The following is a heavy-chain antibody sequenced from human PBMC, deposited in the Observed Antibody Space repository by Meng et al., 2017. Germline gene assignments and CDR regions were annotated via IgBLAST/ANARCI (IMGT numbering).Heavy chain of an antibody. J-gene: IGHJ4*02. CDR2: INAGNGNT. CDR3: ARSHVLLWFGEDLDY. Sequence: QVQPGAAGAEVKTPGALVKVSCKASGSTFTSYAMHWVSPAPGQRLQWMGWINAGNGNTKYSQKFQGRVTITRDTSASTAYMELSSLRSEDTAVYYCARSHVLLWFGEDLDYWGQGTLVTVSS. D-gene: IGHD3-10*01. CDR1: GSTFTSYA. V-gene: IGHV1-3*01.